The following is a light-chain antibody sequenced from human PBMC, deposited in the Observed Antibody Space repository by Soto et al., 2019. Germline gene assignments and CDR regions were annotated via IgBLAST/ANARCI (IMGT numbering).Light chain of an antibody. J-gene: IGKJ3*01. CDR1: QSVSSSY. CDR2: GAS. CDR3: QQYGSSPRIT. V-gene: IGKV3-20*01. Sequence: EIVLTQSPGTLSLSPGERATLSCRASQSVSSSYLAWYQQKPGQAPRLLIYGASSRATGIPDRFSGSGSGTDFTLTISRLEPDDFALYYCQQYGSSPRITFGPRTKVDIK.